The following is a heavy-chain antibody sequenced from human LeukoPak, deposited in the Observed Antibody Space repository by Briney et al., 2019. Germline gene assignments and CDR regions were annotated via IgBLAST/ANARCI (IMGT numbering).Heavy chain of an antibody. D-gene: IGHD6-19*01. V-gene: IGHV3-53*04. CDR3: ARGGTPGFSTGRIDY. Sequence: PGGSLRLSCAASGFTVSSNYMSWVRQAPGKGLEWVSVLYGAGSTYYADSVKGRFTISRHDSQNTLFLQMNSLRAEDTAVYYCARGGTPGFSTGRIDYWGQGTLVTVSS. CDR1: GFTVSSNY. J-gene: IGHJ4*02. CDR2: LYGAGST.